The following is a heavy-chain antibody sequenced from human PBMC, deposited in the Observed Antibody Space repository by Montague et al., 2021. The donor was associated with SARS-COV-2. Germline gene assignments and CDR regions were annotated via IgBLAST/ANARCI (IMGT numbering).Heavy chain of an antibody. CDR2: LHYAGST. CDR3: VATYNGNWYYFDY. Sequence: SETLSLTCTVSGGSFSSGGSDWGWLRQAPGKGLEWIGDLHYAGSTYYNPSLRSRVTISADTSKNQFSLKLNSVTAADTAVYYCVATYNGNWYYFDYWGQGTLVTVSS. V-gene: IGHV4-39*01. D-gene: IGHD6-13*01. J-gene: IGHJ4*01. CDR1: GGSFSSGGSD.